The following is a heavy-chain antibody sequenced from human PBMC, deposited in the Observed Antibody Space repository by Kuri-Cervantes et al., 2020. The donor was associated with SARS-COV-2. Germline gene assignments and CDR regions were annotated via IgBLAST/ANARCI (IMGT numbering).Heavy chain of an antibody. Sequence: GSLRLSCAVSGYSISSGYYWGWIRQPPGKGLEWIGSIYHSGSTYYNPSLKSRVIVSVDTSKNQFSLKLSSVTAADTAVYYCARHFYYDSGDDAFDIWGQGTMVTVSS. D-gene: IGHD3-10*01. V-gene: IGHV4-38-2*01. CDR2: IYHSGST. CDR1: GYSISSGYY. J-gene: IGHJ3*02. CDR3: ARHFYYDSGDDAFDI.